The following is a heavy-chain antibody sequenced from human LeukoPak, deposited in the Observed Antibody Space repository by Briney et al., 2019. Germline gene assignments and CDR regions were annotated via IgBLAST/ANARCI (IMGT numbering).Heavy chain of an antibody. CDR3: ARAGYSSPVWFDP. CDR1: GYTFTSYD. D-gene: IGHD6-13*01. J-gene: IGHJ5*02. Sequence: ASVKVSCKASGYTFTSYDINWVRQATGQGLEWMGWMNPNSGNTGYAQKFQGRVTITRNTSISTAYMELSSLRSEDTAVYYCARAGYSSPVWFDPWGQGTLVTVSS. V-gene: IGHV1-8*03. CDR2: MNPNSGNT.